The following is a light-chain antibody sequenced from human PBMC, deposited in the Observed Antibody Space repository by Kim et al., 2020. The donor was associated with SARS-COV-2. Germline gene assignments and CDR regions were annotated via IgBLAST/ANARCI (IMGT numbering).Light chain of an antibody. CDR1: KLGDKY. V-gene: IGLV3-1*01. CDR3: QAWDSSVV. CDR2: QDS. J-gene: IGLJ2*01. Sequence: SVSPGQTASITCSGDKLGDKYACWYQQKPGQSPVLVIYQDSKRPSGTPERFSGSNSGNTATLTISGTQAMDEADYYCQAWDSSVVFGGGTQLTVL.